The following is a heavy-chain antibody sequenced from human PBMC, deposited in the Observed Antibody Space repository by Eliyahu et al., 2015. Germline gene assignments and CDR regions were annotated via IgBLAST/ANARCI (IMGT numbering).Heavy chain of an antibody. V-gene: IGHV1-18*04. CDR2: ISAYNADT. CDR1: GYXFTSYG. CDR3: ARAGSTSRWYGAPDY. J-gene: IGHJ4*02. Sequence: QVQLVQSGGEVKKPGASVKVSCKASGYXFTSYGVSWVRQAPGQGLEWMGWISAYNADTNYAQRLQGRVTMTTDTSTSTAYMELRSLTSDDTAVYYCARAGSTSRWYGAPDYWGQGTLVTVSS. D-gene: IGHD6-13*01.